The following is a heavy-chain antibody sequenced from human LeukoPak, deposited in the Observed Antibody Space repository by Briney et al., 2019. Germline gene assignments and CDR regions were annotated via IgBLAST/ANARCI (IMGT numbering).Heavy chain of an antibody. CDR2: MSSDGSDQ. V-gene: IGHV3-30*04. Sequence: GGSLRLSCAASGFTFSSYPVDWVRQAPDKGLEWVAVMSSDGSDQYYSDSVRGRFTISRDITKKTLYLQMNDLRAEDTAVYYCAMDYCDSSGHSRGWGYWGQGTLVIVSS. D-gene: IGHD3-22*01. CDR3: AMDYCDSSGHSRGWGY. CDR1: GFTFSSYP. J-gene: IGHJ4*02.